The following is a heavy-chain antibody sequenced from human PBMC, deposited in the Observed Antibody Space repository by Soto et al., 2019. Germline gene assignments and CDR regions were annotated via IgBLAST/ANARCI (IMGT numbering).Heavy chain of an antibody. CDR1: GGSIGSGGYY. CDR2: IYYSGST. V-gene: IGHV4-31*03. J-gene: IGHJ6*02. CDR3: ARDTNYYYGMDV. Sequence: SETLSLTCTVSGGSIGSGGYYWSWIRQHPGKGLEWIGYIYYSGSTYYNPSLKSRVTISVDTSKNQFSLKLSSVTAADTAVYYCARDTNYYYGMDVWGQGTTVTVSS. D-gene: IGHD1-26*01.